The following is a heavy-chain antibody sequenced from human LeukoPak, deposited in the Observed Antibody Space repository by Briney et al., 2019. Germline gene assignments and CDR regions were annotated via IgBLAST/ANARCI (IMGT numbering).Heavy chain of an antibody. CDR2: IKRDGSEK. V-gene: IGHV3-7*03. J-gene: IGHJ6*02. CDR3: ARGGGLDV. D-gene: IGHD3-16*01. Sequence: GGSLRLSCAASGFTFSSYWMTWVRQAPGKGLEWVANIKRDGSEKHYVDSVKGRFTISRDNAKNSMFLQMSNLRAEDTAVYFCARGGGLDVWGQGATVTVSS. CDR1: GFTFSSYW.